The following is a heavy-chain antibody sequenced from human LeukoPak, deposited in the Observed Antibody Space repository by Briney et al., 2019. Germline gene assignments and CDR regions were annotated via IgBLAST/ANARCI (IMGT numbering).Heavy chain of an antibody. CDR2: INTNTGNP. Sequence: ASVKVSCKASGYTFTSYAMNWVRQAPGQGLEWMGWINTNTGNPTYAQGFTGRFVFSLDTSVSTAYLQISSLKAEDTAVYYCAREDYDFWSGRSAYFDYWGQGTLVTVSS. D-gene: IGHD3-3*01. CDR3: AREDYDFWSGRSAYFDY. CDR1: GYTFTSYA. V-gene: IGHV7-4-1*02. J-gene: IGHJ4*02.